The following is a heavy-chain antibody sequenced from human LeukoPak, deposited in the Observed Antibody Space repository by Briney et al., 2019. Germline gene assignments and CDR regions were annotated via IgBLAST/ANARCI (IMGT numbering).Heavy chain of an antibody. J-gene: IGHJ3*02. D-gene: IGHD2-15*01. CDR3: ARDRRGYCSGGSCFDDAFDI. V-gene: IGHV4-38-2*02. CDR1: GYSFRSGYY. Sequence: TSETLSLTCTVSGYSFRSGYYWGWIRQPPGKGLEWIGSIYHSGSTYYNPSLKSRVTISVDTSKNQFSLKLSSVTAADTAVYYCARDRRGYCSGGSCFDDAFDIWGQGTMVTVSS. CDR2: IYHSGST.